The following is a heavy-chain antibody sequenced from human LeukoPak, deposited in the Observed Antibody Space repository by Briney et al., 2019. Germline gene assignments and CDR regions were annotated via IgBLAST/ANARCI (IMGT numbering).Heavy chain of an antibody. V-gene: IGHV4-31*11. CDR1: GGSISSGGYY. CDR3: ARDWSYGMDV. Sequence: SETLSLTCAVSGGSISSGGYYWSWIRQHPGKGLEWIGYIYYSGSTYYNPSLKSRVTISVDTSKNQFSLKLSSVTAADTAVYYCARDWSYGMDVWGQGTTVTVSS. J-gene: IGHJ6*02. CDR2: IYYSGST. D-gene: IGHD3-3*01.